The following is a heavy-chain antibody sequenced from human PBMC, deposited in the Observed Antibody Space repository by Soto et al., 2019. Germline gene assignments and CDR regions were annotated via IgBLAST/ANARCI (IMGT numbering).Heavy chain of an antibody. CDR2: IYYSGST. Sequence: QVQLQESGPGLVKPSETLSLTCTVSGGSVSSGSYYWSWIRQPPGKGLEWIGYIYYSGSTNYNPSLKSRVTISVDTSKNQFSLKLSSVTAADTAVYYCARGEIQHYGMDVWGQGTTVTVSS. CDR3: ARGEIQHYGMDV. V-gene: IGHV4-61*01. J-gene: IGHJ6*02. CDR1: GGSVSSGSYY.